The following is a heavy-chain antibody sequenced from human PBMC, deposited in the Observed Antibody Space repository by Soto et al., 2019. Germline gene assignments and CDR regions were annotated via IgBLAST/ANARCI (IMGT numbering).Heavy chain of an antibody. D-gene: IGHD5-18*01. V-gene: IGHV5-51*01. J-gene: IGHJ4*02. CDR1: GYSFTSYW. Sequence: GESLKISCKGSGYSFTSYWIGWVRQMPGKGLEWMGIIYPGGSDNRYSQSFQGQVTISADKSISTAYLQWSRLKASDTAMYYCAIPSGYSYVGGFDYWGQGTLVTVSS. CDR2: IYPGGSDN. CDR3: AIPSGYSYVGGFDY.